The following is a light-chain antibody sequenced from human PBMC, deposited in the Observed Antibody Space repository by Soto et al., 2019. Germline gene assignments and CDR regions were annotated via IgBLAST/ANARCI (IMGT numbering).Light chain of an antibody. CDR2: AAS. V-gene: IGKV1-39*01. Sequence: DIPMTQSPSTLSGSVGDRVTITCRASQSISRYLNWYQQKPGKAPKLLIYAASSLQSGVPSRFSGSGSGTDFTLTISSLQPEDFATYYCQQSYSTLFTFGPGTKVDIK. J-gene: IGKJ3*01. CDR3: QQSYSTLFT. CDR1: QSISRY.